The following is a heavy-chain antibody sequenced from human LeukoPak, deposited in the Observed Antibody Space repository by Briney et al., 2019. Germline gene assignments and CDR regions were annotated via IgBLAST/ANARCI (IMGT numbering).Heavy chain of an antibody. CDR3: ASDRGWLTSDY. D-gene: IGHD3-10*01. V-gene: IGHV3-7*03. CDR1: GFTFNTYW. J-gene: IGHJ4*02. CDR2: IKEDGSET. Sequence: GGSLRLSCAASGFTFNTYWMGWVRQAPGKGLEWLGNIKEDGSETYYVDFLKGRITISRDNAKNSLSLQMNSLRVEDTAVYYCASDRGWLTSDYWGQGTLVTVSS.